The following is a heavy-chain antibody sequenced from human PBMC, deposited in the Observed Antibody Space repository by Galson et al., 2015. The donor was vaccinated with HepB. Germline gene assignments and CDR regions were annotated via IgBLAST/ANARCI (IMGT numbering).Heavy chain of an antibody. CDR3: ARVPVAMAGHGDWLFDS. V-gene: IGHV1-69*13. Sequence: SVKVSCKATGGTFGSYGIGWVRQAPRQGLEWMGGIIPLLGTTNYAQTFQGRVTITADESTSTAYVELSSLRFNDTAVYYCARVPVAMAGHGDWLFDSWGQGTLVTVSS. CDR2: IIPLLGTT. CDR1: GGTFGSYG. D-gene: IGHD6-19*01. J-gene: IGHJ4*02.